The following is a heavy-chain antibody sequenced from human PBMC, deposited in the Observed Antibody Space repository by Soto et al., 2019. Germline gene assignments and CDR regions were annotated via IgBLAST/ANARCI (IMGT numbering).Heavy chain of an antibody. CDR2: INQDGSEK. CDR3: ARSSPLSRSYFDY. J-gene: IGHJ4*02. Sequence: EVQLVDSGGGLVQPGGSLRLSCAACGCTFRNDWMSWVRQAPGKGLEWVANINQDGSEKYSVDSAKGRFTISRDNAKNSLYLQMNSLRAEDTAVYYCARSSPLSRSYFDYWGQGALVTASS. CDR1: GCTFRNDW. V-gene: IGHV3-7*03.